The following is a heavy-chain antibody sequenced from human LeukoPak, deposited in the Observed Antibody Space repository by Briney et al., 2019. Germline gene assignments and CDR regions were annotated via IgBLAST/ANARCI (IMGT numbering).Heavy chain of an antibody. J-gene: IGHJ4*02. CDR3: ASATYGDYGAHFDY. D-gene: IGHD4-17*01. Sequence: PSETLSLTCTVSGGSISSYYWSWIRQPPGKGLEWIGYIYYSGSTNYNPSLKSRVTISVDTSKNQFSLKLSSVTAADTAVYYCASATYGDYGAHFDYWGQGTLVTVSS. CDR1: GGSISSYY. V-gene: IGHV4-59*12. CDR2: IYYSGST.